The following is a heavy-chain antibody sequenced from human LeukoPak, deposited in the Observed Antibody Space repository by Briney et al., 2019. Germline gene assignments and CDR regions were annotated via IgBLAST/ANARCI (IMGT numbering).Heavy chain of an antibody. CDR1: GFTFSSYW. CDR2: INSDGSST. J-gene: IGHJ4*02. CDR3: AKRKGDYYDSSGYYGLGY. Sequence: GGSLRLSCAASGFTFSSYWMHWVRQAPGKGLVWVSRINSDGSSTSYADSVKGRFTISRDNARNTLYLQMNSLRAEDTAVYYCAKRKGDYYDSSGYYGLGYWGQGTLVTVSS. V-gene: IGHV3-74*01. D-gene: IGHD3-22*01.